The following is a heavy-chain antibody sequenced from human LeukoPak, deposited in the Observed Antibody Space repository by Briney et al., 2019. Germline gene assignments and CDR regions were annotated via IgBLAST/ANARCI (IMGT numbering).Heavy chain of an antibody. CDR3: AKDISMGLEGRVRGLDY. CDR2: ISSSSSTI. V-gene: IGHV3-48*04. CDR1: GFTFSSYS. Sequence: PGGSLRLSCAASGFTFSSYSMNWVRQAPGKGLEWVSYISSSSSTIYYADSVKGRFTISRDNAKNSLYLQMNSLRAEDMALYYCAKDISMGLEGRVRGLDYWGQGTLVTVSS. D-gene: IGHD4/OR15-4a*01. J-gene: IGHJ4*02.